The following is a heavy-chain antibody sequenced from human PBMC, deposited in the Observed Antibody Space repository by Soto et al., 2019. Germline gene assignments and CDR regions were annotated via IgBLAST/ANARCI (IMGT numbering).Heavy chain of an antibody. CDR3: AKDSNKYSSSLRGRYFDY. V-gene: IGHV3-23*01. J-gene: IGHJ4*02. Sequence: EVQLLESGGGLVQRGGSQRLSCAASGFTFTSYVMSWVRQAPGKGLEWVAGISGGGSTEFYADSVKGRFTISRDNAKNTVVLQMDSLRAEHTAIYYCAKDSNKYSSSLRGRYFDYWGQGTLVTVSS. D-gene: IGHD3-22*01. CDR2: ISGGGSTE. CDR1: GFTFTSYV.